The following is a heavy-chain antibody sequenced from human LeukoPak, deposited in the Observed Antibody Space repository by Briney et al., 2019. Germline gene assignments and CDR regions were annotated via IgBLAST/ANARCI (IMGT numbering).Heavy chain of an antibody. CDR1: GFTFSTYW. D-gene: IGHD1-1*01. Sequence: PGGSLRLSCAASGFTFSTYWMHWVRQAPGKGLVWVSRIDGEGSVTKYTDSVKGRFTISRDNAKNTVYLQMNSLRAEDTAVYYCTTGGSYFFDYWGQGTLVIVSS. V-gene: IGHV3-74*01. J-gene: IGHJ4*02. CDR3: TTGGSYFFDY. CDR2: IDGEGSVT.